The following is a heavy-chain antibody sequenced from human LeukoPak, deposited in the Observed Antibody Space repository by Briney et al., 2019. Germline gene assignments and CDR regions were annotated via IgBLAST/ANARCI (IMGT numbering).Heavy chain of an antibody. CDR2: IYSGGST. Sequence: GGSLRLSCAASGFTVSSNYMSWVRQAPGKGLEWVSVIYSGGSTYYADSVRGRFTISRDNSKNTLYLQMNSLRAEDTAVYYCARDASIAAAGLNYFDYWGQGTLVTVSS. D-gene: IGHD6-13*01. CDR3: ARDASIAAAGLNYFDY. CDR1: GFTVSSNY. J-gene: IGHJ4*02. V-gene: IGHV3-66*01.